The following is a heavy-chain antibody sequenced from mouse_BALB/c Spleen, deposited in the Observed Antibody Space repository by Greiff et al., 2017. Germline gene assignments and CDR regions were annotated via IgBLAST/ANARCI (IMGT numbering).Heavy chain of an antibody. Sequence: VQLQQSGAELMKPGASVKISSKATGYTFSSYWIEWVKQRPGHGLEWIGEILPGSGSTNYNEKFKGKATFTADTSSNTAYMQLSSLTSEDSAVYYCASGQRDYWGQGTTLTVSS. CDR1: GYTFSSYW. CDR3: ASGQRDY. D-gene: IGHD3-3*01. CDR2: ILPGSGST. V-gene: IGHV1-9*01. J-gene: IGHJ2*01.